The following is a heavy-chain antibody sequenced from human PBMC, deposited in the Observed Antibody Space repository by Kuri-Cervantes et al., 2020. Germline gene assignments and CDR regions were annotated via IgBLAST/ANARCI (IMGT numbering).Heavy chain of an antibody. J-gene: IGHJ4*02. V-gene: IGHV4-61*02. CDR1: GGSISSGSYY. D-gene: IGHD3-16*01. Sequence: SETLSLTCTVSGGSISSGSYYWSWIRQPAGKGLEWIGRVYTSGSTNYNPSLKSRVTISVDTSKNQFSLKLSSVTAADTAVYYCAKGPERGAYFDYWGQGTLVTVSS. CDR2: VYTSGST. CDR3: AKGPERGAYFDY.